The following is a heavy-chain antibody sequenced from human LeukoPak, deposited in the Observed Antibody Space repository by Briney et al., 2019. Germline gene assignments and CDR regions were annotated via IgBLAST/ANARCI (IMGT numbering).Heavy chain of an antibody. J-gene: IGHJ2*01. CDR1: GGSISSYD. CDR2: TYTSGST. CDR3: ARVSSSWYQDWYFDL. Sequence: SETLSLTCTVSGGSISSYDWSWIRQPAGKGLEWIGRTYTSGSTNYNPSLKGRVTMSVDMSKNQFSLKLSSMIAADTAVYYCARVSSSWYQDWYFDLWGRGTLVTVPS. V-gene: IGHV4-4*07. D-gene: IGHD6-13*01.